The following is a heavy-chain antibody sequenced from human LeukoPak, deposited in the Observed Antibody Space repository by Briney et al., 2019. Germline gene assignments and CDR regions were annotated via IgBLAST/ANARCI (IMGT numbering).Heavy chain of an antibody. CDR2: INPNSGGT. Sequence: ASVKVSCKASGYTFTGYYMHSVRQAPGQGLEWMGWINPNSGGTNYAQKFQGRVTMTRDTSISTAYMELSRLRSDDTAVYYCARDLVPAAIPYYYMDVWGKGTTVTVSS. V-gene: IGHV1-2*02. D-gene: IGHD2-2*01. CDR1: GYTFTGYY. CDR3: ARDLVPAAIPYYYMDV. J-gene: IGHJ6*03.